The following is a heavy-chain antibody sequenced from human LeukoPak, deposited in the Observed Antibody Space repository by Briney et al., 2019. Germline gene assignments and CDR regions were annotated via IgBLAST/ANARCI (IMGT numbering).Heavy chain of an antibody. V-gene: IGHV4-39*01. CDR3: ARLVGSSWYHEVLLGRDY. D-gene: IGHD6-13*01. J-gene: IGHJ4*02. Sequence: SETLSLTCTVSGGSISSRPYYWGWIRQPPGKGLEWLGSLSYSGSTYYKPSLKSRVTISVDTSKNQFSLKLSSMTAADTAVYYCARLVGSSWYHEVLLGRDYWGQGTLVTVSS. CDR1: GGSISSRPYY. CDR2: LSYSGST.